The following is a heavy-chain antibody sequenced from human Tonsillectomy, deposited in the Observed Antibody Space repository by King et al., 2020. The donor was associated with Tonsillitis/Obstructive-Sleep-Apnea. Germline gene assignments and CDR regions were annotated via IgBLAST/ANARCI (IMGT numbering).Heavy chain of an antibody. CDR1: GGSISSGGYY. CDR3: ARGKGGSGSTPQVAFDI. Sequence: LQLQESGPGLVKPSQTLSLTCTVSGGSISSGGYYWSWIRQHPGKGLEGIGYIYYSGSTYYNPSLKSRVTISVDTVKNQYSLKLSSVTAADTAVYYCARGKGGSGSTPQVAFDIWGQGTMVTVSS. D-gene: IGHD3-10*01. V-gene: IGHV4-31*03. CDR2: IYYSGST. J-gene: IGHJ3*02.